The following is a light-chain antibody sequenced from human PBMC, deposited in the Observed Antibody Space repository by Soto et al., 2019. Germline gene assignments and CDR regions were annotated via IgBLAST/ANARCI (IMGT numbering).Light chain of an antibody. CDR2: DVT. J-gene: IGLJ1*01. CDR3: SSYTTSNTRQIV. V-gene: IGLV2-14*03. Sequence: QSVLTQPASVSGSPGQSITISCTGTSSDVGGYNYVSWYQHHPGKAPKLIIYDVTNRPSGVSNPFSGSKSGNTASLTISGLQAEDEADYYCSSYTTSNTRQIVFGTGTNHRP. CDR1: SSDVGGYNY.